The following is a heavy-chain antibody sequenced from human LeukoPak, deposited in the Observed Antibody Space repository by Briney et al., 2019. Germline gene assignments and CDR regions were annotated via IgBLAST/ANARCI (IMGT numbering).Heavy chain of an antibody. CDR3: ARDPGYSGYDLVGWFDP. CDR1: GYTFTGYY. D-gene: IGHD5-12*01. J-gene: IGHJ5*02. Sequence: ASVKVSCKASGYTFTGYYMHWVRQAPGQGLEWMGWINPNSGGTNYAQKFQGRVTMTRDTSIGTAYMELSRLRSDDTAVYYCARDPGYSGYDLVGWFDPWGQGTLVTVSS. CDR2: INPNSGGT. V-gene: IGHV1-2*02.